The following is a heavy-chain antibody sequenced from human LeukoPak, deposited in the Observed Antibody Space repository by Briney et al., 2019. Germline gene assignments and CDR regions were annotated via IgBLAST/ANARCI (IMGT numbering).Heavy chain of an antibody. CDR1: GGSITSRSYY. D-gene: IGHD3-22*01. J-gene: IGHJ4*02. V-gene: IGHV4-39*01. Sequence: SETLSLTCTVSGGSITSRSYYWGWIRQPPGKGLEWIGSIYYSGSTYNNPSRKSRVTMSVDTSMNQFSLKLSSVTAADTAVYYCVRLLYDSSGYYYFDYWGQGTLVTVSS. CDR3: VRLLYDSSGYYYFDY. CDR2: IYYSGST.